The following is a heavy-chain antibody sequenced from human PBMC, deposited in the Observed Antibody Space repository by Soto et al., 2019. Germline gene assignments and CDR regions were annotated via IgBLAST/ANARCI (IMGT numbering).Heavy chain of an antibody. D-gene: IGHD6-13*01. J-gene: IGHJ4*02. V-gene: IGHV3-73*01. CDR1: GFTFSGSA. Sequence: EVQLVESGGGLVQPGGSLKLSCAASGFTFSGSAMHWVRQASGKGLEWVGRIRSKANSYATAYAASVKGRFTISRDDSKNTAYLQMNSLKTEDTAVYYCTRLPPVDSSSWSYFDYWGQGTLVTVSS. CDR2: IRSKANSYAT. CDR3: TRLPPVDSSSWSYFDY.